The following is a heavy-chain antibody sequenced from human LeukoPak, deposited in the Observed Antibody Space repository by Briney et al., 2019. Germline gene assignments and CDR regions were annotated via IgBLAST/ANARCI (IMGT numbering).Heavy chain of an antibody. Sequence: ASVKVSCKASGGTFSSYAISWVRQAPGQGLEWMGGIIPIFGTANYAQKFQGRVTITADKSTSTAYMELSSLRSEDTAVYYCAREASGYDYANYYYYMDVWGKGTTVTVSS. J-gene: IGHJ6*03. D-gene: IGHD5-12*01. CDR3: AREASGYDYANYYYYMDV. CDR2: IIPIFGTA. V-gene: IGHV1-69*06. CDR1: GGTFSSYA.